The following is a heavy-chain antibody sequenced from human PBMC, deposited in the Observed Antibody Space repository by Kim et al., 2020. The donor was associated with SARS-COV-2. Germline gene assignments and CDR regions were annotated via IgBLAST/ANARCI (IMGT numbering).Heavy chain of an antibody. CDR1: GGSFSGYY. CDR3: ARIGNDILTGYRYFDI. Sequence: SETLSLTCAVYGGSFSGYYWSWIRQPPGKGLEWIGEINHSGSTNYNPSLKSRVTISVDTSKNQFSLKLSSVTAADTAVYYCARIGNDILTGYRYFDIWGQGTMVTVSS. D-gene: IGHD3-9*01. J-gene: IGHJ3*02. V-gene: IGHV4-34*01. CDR2: INHSGST.